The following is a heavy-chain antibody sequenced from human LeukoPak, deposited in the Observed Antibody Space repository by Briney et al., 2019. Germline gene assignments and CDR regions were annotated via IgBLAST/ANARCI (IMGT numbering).Heavy chain of an antibody. J-gene: IGHJ4*02. D-gene: IGHD1-26*01. CDR2: IHYSGRT. Sequence: SETLSLTCIVSGVSMSSGGYYWHWVRQHPGKGLEWIGYIHYSGRTDYNPSLKSRVTISLDKAKNQFSLRLRSVTAADTAVYSCARLAPVDKIWWDGIDYWGQGTQVTVSS. CDR3: ARLAPVDKIWWDGIDY. V-gene: IGHV4-31*03. CDR1: GVSMSSGGYY.